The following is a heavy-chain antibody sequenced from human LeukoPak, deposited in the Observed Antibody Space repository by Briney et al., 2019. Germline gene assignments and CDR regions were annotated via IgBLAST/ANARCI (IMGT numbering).Heavy chain of an antibody. CDR2: ISYDGSNK. J-gene: IGHJ4*02. Sequence: PGGSLRLSCVASGFTFNTFGMTWVRQAPGKGLEWVAVISYDGSNKYYADSVKGRFTISRDNSKNTLYLQMNSLRAEDTAVYYCAKSMVATMMTFDYWGQGTLVTVSS. D-gene: IGHD5-12*01. CDR1: GFTFNTFG. V-gene: IGHV3-30*18. CDR3: AKSMVATMMTFDY.